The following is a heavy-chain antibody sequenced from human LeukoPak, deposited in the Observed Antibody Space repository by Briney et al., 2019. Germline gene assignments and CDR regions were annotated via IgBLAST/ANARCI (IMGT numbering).Heavy chain of an antibody. Sequence: PSQTLSLTCTVSGGSISSGGYYWSWIRQHPGTGLEWIGYIYYSGSTYYNPYLKSRVTISVDTSKNQFSLKLSSVTAADTAVYYCARAGYDNPIDYWGQGTLVTVSS. CDR2: IYYSGST. V-gene: IGHV4-31*03. CDR3: ARAGYDNPIDY. D-gene: IGHD3-9*01. J-gene: IGHJ4*02. CDR1: GGSISSGGYY.